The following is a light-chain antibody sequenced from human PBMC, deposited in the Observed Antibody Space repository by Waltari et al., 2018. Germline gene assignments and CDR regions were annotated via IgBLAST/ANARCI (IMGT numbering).Light chain of an antibody. V-gene: IGKV4-1*01. J-gene: IGKJ4*01. Sequence: DIVMTQSPDSLAVSLGERATINCKSNQSILYSSNNKNYLAWYQQKPGQSPKLLFYWASTRESGVPDRFSGSGSGTDFTLTISSLQTEDVAVYYCQQYYSTPFTFGGGTKVEIK. CDR3: QQYYSTPFT. CDR1: QSILYSSNNKNY. CDR2: WAS.